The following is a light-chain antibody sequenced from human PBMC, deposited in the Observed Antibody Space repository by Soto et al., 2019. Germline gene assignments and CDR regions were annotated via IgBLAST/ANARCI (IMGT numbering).Light chain of an antibody. Sequence: EIVLTQSPAILSVSPGERATLSCRASQSISRSLAWYQQKPCQAPRLFIYDATNRATGIPDRFSGSGSGTDFTLTISRLEPEDFAVYYCQQYGSSPRTFGQGTKV. CDR2: DAT. V-gene: IGKV3-20*01. CDR3: QQYGSSPRT. CDR1: QSISRS. J-gene: IGKJ1*01.